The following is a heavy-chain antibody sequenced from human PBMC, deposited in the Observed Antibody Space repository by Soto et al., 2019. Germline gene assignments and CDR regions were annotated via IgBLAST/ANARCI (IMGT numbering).Heavy chain of an antibody. CDR3: ARERGGYGLFDS. CDR2: IYPSGMP. Sequence: PSETLSLTCTVSGGSISNAAYSWSWIRQPPGKGLEWIGYIYPSGMPFYNPSLRSRVTISIDRSNDQFSLNRKSVTAADTAVYYCARERGGYGLFDSWGQGTLVTVSS. D-gene: IGHD5-18*01. V-gene: IGHV4-30-2*01. CDR1: GGSISNAAYS. J-gene: IGHJ4*02.